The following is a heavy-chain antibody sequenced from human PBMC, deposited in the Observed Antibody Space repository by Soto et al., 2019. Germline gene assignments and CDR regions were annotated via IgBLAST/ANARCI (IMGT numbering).Heavy chain of an antibody. Sequence: SETLSLTCAVSGGSISSGGYSWNWIRQPPGKGLEWIGYIYHSGSTLYNPSLKSRVTISVDKSKNQFSLKLTSVTAADTAVYYCASQHYYDSSGYYVVYWGQGPLVTVSS. V-gene: IGHV4-30-2*01. CDR1: GGSISSGGYS. CDR2: IYHSGST. CDR3: ASQHYYDSSGYYVVY. D-gene: IGHD3-22*01. J-gene: IGHJ4*02.